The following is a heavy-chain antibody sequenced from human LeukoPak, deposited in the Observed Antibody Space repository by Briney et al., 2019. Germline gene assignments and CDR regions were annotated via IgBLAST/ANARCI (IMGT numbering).Heavy chain of an antibody. D-gene: IGHD3-9*01. CDR3: AKDRIYYDILTGGDY. Sequence: GGSLRLSCAASGFTFSSYGTHWVRQAPGKGLEWVAAISYDGSNKQYGDSVKGRFTISRDNSKNTLYLQMNSLRAEDTAVYYCAKDRIYYDILTGGDYWGQGTLVTVSS. J-gene: IGHJ4*02. CDR2: ISYDGSNK. CDR1: GFTFSSYG. V-gene: IGHV3-30*18.